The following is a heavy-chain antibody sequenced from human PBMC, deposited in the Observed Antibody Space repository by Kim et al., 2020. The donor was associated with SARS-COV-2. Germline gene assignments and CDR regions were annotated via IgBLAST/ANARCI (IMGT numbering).Heavy chain of an antibody. CDR3: ARVRGSSVVVNWFDP. CDR2: INSDGSST. J-gene: IGHJ5*02. Sequence: GGSLRLSCAASGFTFSSYWMHWVRQAPGKGLVWVSRINSDGSSTSYADSVKGRFTISRDNAKNTLYLQMNSLRAEDTAVYYCARVRGSSVVVNWFDPWGQGTLVTVSS. V-gene: IGHV3-74*01. CDR1: GFTFSSYW. D-gene: IGHD2-21*01.